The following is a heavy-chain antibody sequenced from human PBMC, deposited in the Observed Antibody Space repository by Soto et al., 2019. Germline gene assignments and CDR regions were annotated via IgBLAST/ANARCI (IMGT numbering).Heavy chain of an antibody. Sequence: EVQLVESGGGLVKPGGSLRLSCAASGFNLSSHSMNWVRQAPGKGLEWVSSISSTSSYIYYADSVRGRFTISRDNAKKSLYLQMNSLRVEDTAMYYCARGEWVTAVTTVDYWGQGTLVTVSS. CDR2: ISSTSSYI. CDR1: GFNLSSHS. CDR3: ARGEWVTAVTTVDY. V-gene: IGHV3-21*02. J-gene: IGHJ4*02. D-gene: IGHD4-17*01.